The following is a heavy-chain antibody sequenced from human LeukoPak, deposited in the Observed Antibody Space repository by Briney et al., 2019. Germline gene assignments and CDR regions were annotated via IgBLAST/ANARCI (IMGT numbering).Heavy chain of an antibody. V-gene: IGHV3-21*01. Sequence: PGGSLRLSCATSGFTFTDAWMSWVRQAPGKGLEWVSSISSSSSYIYYADSVKGRFTISRDNAKNSLYLQMNSLRAEDTAVYYCARASIAAAGTRPGFDYWGQGTLVTVSS. CDR2: ISSSSSYI. CDR1: GFTFTDAW. D-gene: IGHD6-13*01. J-gene: IGHJ4*02. CDR3: ARASIAAAGTRPGFDY.